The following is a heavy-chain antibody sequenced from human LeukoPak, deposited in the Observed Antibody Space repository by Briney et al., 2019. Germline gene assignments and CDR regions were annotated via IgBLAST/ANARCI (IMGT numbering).Heavy chain of an antibody. V-gene: IGHV3-21*01. Sequence: GGSLRLSCAASGFTFSSYSMNWVRQAPGKGLEWVSSVSSSGTYIYYADSLKGRFTISRDKAKNSLYLQMNSLRAEDTAVYYCARDGPYSSSPFAYWGQGTLVTVSS. CDR2: VSSSGTYI. D-gene: IGHD6-6*01. J-gene: IGHJ4*02. CDR3: ARDGPYSSSPFAY. CDR1: GFTFSSYS.